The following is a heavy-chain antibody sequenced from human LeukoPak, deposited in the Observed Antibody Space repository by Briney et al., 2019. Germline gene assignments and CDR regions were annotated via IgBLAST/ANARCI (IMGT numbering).Heavy chain of an antibody. D-gene: IGHD6-13*01. CDR2: IYYSGST. V-gene: IGHV4-59*12. Sequence: PSETLSLTCTVSGGSISSYYWSWIRQPPGKGLEWIGYIYYSGSTNYNPSLKSRVTISVDTSKNQFSLKLSSVTAADTAVYYCYYEQGPKRAAGDYWGQGTLVTVSS. J-gene: IGHJ4*02. CDR1: GGSISSYY. CDR3: YYEQGPKRAAGDY.